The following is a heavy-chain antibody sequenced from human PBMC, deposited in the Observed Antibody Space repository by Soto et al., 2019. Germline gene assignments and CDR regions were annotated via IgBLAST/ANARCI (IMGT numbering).Heavy chain of an antibody. CDR3: ARGTMVYATTYSSSWYSSFED. CDR2: IFSNDEK. J-gene: IGHJ4*02. D-gene: IGHD6-13*01. Sequence: SGPTLVNPTETLTLTCTVSGFSLSNARMGVSWIRQPPGKALEWLAHIFSNDEKSYSTSLKSRLTISKDTSKSQVVLTMTNMDPVDTATYYCARGTMVYATTYSSSWYSSFEDWGQGTRVTVSS. V-gene: IGHV2-26*01. CDR1: GFSLSNARMG.